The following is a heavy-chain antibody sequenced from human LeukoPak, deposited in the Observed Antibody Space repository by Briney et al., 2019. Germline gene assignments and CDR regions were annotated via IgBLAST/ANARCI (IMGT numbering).Heavy chain of an antibody. CDR1: GGSISSGSYY. J-gene: IGHJ3*02. Sequence: ASETLSLTCTVSGGSISSGSYYWSWIRQPAGKGLEWIGRIYTSGSTNYNPSLKSRLTISVDTSKNQFSLKLSSVTAADTAVYYCARFQIPTGAFDIWGQGTMVTVSS. V-gene: IGHV4-61*02. CDR3: ARFQIPTGAFDI. D-gene: IGHD3-9*01. CDR2: IYTSGST.